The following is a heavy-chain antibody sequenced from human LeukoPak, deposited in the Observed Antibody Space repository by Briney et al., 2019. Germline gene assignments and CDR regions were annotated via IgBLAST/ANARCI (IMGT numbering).Heavy chain of an antibody. CDR3: AKDQCTRASCDGYPGH. CDR1: GFTFSSYG. J-gene: IGHJ4*02. V-gene: IGHV3-30*02. CDR2: IHFDGSPK. Sequence: GGSLRLSCAASGFTFSSYGMHWVRQAPGKVVEWVAFIHFDGSPKYSGDSVKGRFTVSRDNTKNTLYLQMNSLRPEDTAVYYCAKDQCTRASCDGYPGHWGQGTLVTVSS. D-gene: IGHD2-2*03.